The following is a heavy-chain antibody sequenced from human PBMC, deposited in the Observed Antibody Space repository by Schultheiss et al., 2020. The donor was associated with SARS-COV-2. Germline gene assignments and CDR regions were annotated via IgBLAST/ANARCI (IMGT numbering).Heavy chain of an antibody. J-gene: IGHJ4*02. V-gene: IGHV3-30*07. CDR2: ISYDGSNK. D-gene: IGHD3-10*01. Sequence: GSLRLSCAASGFTFSSYAMHWVRQAPGKGLEWVTIISYDGSNKYHADSVKGRFTISRDNSKNTLYLQMNSLRAEDTAVYYCTTIHYYGSGGSSYWGQGTLVTVAS. CDR1: GFTFSSYA. CDR3: TTIHYYGSGGSSY.